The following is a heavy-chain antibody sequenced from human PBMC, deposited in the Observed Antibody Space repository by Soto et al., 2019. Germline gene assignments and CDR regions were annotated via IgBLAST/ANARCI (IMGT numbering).Heavy chain of an antibody. D-gene: IGHD2-8*01. CDR3: ARENGHPGHNYAIDV. CDR2: ISFSGDVT. J-gene: IGHJ6*02. V-gene: IGHV3-11*01. Sequence: PGGSLRLSCVASGFSFSDNYMSWIRQAPGKGLEWVSYISFSGDVTRYSDSVEGRFTVSRDNAKKSLYLQMNSLRVEDTAVYYCARENGHPGHNYAIDVWGQGTTVTVSS. CDR1: GFSFSDNY.